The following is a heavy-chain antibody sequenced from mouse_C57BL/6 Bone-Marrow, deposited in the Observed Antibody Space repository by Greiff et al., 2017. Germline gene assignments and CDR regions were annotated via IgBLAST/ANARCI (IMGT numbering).Heavy chain of an antibody. CDR3: AREYYGSRPWFAY. J-gene: IGHJ3*01. D-gene: IGHD1-1*01. V-gene: IGHV1-81*01. Sequence: QVQLKQSGAELARPGASVKLSCKASGYTFTSYGISWVKQRTGQGLEWIGEIYPRSGNTYYNEKFKGKATLTADKSSSTAYMELRSLTSEDSAVYFCAREYYGSRPWFAYWGQGTLVTVSA. CDR2: IYPRSGNT. CDR1: GYTFTSYG.